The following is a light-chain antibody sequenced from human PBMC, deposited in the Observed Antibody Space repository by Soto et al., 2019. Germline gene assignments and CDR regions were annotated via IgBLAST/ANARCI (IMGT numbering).Light chain of an antibody. CDR3: QHYQNLWA. Sequence: DIVLTQSPGPLSVSPGERATLSCRASQSVSSNLAWYQQKPGQAPRLLIYAASTRATGIPARFSGSGSGTEFTLTISSLQSEDFAVYYYQHYQNLWALGQGTKVDIK. V-gene: IGKV3-15*01. CDR2: AAS. J-gene: IGKJ1*01. CDR1: QSVSSN.